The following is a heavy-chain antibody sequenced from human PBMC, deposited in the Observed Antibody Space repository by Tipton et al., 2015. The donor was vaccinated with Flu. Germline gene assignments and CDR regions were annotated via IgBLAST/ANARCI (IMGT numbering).Heavy chain of an antibody. CDR2: VHHTGSA. CDR3: AREVRGYGIDV. D-gene: IGHD3-10*01. CDR1: GDSINTHY. V-gene: IGHV4-59*11. Sequence: GLVKPSETLSLLCTISGDSINTHYWTWIRQPPGRALEWVGYVHHTGSAGYNPSLKSRVSISLDTSRNQFSLRLESVTTADTGVYYCAREVRGYGIDVWGQGTTVTV. J-gene: IGHJ6*02.